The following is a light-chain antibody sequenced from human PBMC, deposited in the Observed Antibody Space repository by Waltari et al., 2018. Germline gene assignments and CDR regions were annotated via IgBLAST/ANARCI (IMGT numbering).Light chain of an antibody. J-gene: IGKJ2*01. CDR1: QSISTW. Sequence: DIQMTQSPSSLSTSVGDKVTITCRASQSISTWLAWFQLKPGKAPKLPIYKASNFESGVPSRFSGSGSGTEFTLTISSLLPEDFATYYCQQYNSDSHSFGQGTRLEIK. V-gene: IGKV1-5*03. CDR3: QQYNSDSHS. CDR2: KAS.